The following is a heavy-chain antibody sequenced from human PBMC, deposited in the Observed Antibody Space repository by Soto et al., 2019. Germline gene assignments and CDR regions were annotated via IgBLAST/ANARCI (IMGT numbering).Heavy chain of an antibody. V-gene: IGHV4-31*03. CDR3: AVSEYCYGPLFDY. CDR1: GGSISSGGYY. J-gene: IGHJ4*02. Sequence: QVQLQESGPGLVKPSQTLSLTCTVSGGSISSGGYYWSWIRQHPGKGLEWIGYLYYSGSTYYNTPLKGGVTTSVDTSKNQFSLEPSSVTAADTAVYYCAVSEYCYGPLFDYWGQGTLVTASS. CDR2: LYYSGST. D-gene: IGHD5-18*01.